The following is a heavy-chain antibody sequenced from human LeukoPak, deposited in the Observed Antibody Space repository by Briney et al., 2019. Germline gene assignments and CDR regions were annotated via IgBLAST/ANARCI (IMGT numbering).Heavy chain of an antibody. D-gene: IGHD2-15*01. Sequence: SQTLSLTCTVSGGSIAGTSFYWSWIRQPAGKGLEWIGRIYTSGSTNYNPSLKSRVTISLDTSKNQFSLKLSSVTAADTAVYYCARDRSYCSGGSCYRWFDPWGQGTLVTVSS. V-gene: IGHV4-61*02. CDR2: IYTSGST. CDR3: ARDRSYCSGGSCYRWFDP. CDR1: GGSIAGTSFY. J-gene: IGHJ5*02.